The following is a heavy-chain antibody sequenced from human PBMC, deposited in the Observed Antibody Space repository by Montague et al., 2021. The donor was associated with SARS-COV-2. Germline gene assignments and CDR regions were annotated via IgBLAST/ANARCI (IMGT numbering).Heavy chain of an antibody. D-gene: IGHD6-19*01. CDR2: TYYRSKWYY. Sequence: CAISGDSVASNSAAWNWVRQSSSRGLEWLGRTYYRSKWYYEYAVSLKSRITINPDTSKNQFSLQVKSMTPEDTAVYYCALAVAGRGGYDYWGQGTLVTVCS. CDR1: GDSVASNSAA. CDR3: ALAVAGRGGYDY. V-gene: IGHV6-1*01. J-gene: IGHJ4*02.